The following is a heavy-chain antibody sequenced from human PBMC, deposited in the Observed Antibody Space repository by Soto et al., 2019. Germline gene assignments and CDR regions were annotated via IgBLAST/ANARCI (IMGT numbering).Heavy chain of an antibody. D-gene: IGHD3-9*01. Sequence: ASVKVSCKATGYSFTSYYMHGVRQAPGQGLDWMGWINPNSGGTNYAQNVQGWVTMPRDTSISTAYIELSRLRSDDTAVYYCARDKRVRYFDCLYTLSHYYYAMSVWGQGT. CDR3: ARDKRVRYFDCLYTLSHYYYAMSV. CDR1: GYSFTSYY. CDR2: INPNSGGT. V-gene: IGHV1-2*04. J-gene: IGHJ6*02.